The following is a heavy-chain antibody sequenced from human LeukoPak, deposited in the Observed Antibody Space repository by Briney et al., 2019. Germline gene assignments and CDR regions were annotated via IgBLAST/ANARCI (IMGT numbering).Heavy chain of an antibody. CDR3: ARDYTGYFP. Sequence: PGGSLRLSCEASGFTFSSYWMSWVRQAPGKGLEWVANIKTDGSEKYYVDSVKGRFTISRDNAKNSLYLQMNSLRAEDTAVYYCARDYTGYFPWGQETLVIVSS. J-gene: IGHJ5*02. CDR1: GFTFSSYW. D-gene: IGHD3-9*01. CDR2: IKTDGSEK. V-gene: IGHV3-7*03.